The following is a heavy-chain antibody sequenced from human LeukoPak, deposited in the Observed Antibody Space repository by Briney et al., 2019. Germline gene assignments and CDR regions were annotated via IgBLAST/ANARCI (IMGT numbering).Heavy chain of an antibody. CDR3: ARERAPYYFDY. D-gene: IGHD2-21*01. J-gene: IGHJ4*02. V-gene: IGHV3-33*01. CDR2: IWYDGSKT. CDR1: GFTFSSYG. Sequence: GGSLRLSCAASGFTFSSYGMHWVRQAPGKGLEWVAVIWYDGSKTYSADSVKGRFTISRVQSKNTLYLQMDSLRAEDTAVYYCARERAPYYFDYWGQGTLVTVS.